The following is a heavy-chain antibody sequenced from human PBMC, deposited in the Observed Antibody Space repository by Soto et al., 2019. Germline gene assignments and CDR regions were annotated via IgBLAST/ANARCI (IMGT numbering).Heavy chain of an antibody. CDR2: IWYDGSNK. J-gene: IGHJ3*02. Sequence: QVQLVESGGGVVQPGRSLRLSCAPSGFSFSRHAMHWVRQAPGKGLEWVAQIWYDGSNKNYADSMKGRFTISRDNSKNTLFLQMNSLRAEDMAVYSCARDGKSQAPYAFDMWGRGTLVIVSS. D-gene: IGHD1-26*01. CDR1: GFSFSRHA. CDR3: ARDGKSQAPYAFDM. V-gene: IGHV3-33*01.